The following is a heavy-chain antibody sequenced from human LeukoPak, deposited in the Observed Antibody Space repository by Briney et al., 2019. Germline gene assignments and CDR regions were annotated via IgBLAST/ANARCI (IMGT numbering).Heavy chain of an antibody. CDR1: GGSISTYY. V-gene: IGHV4-59*01. Sequence: SETLSLTCTVSGGSISTYYWSWIRQPPGKGLEWIGYIYYSGSTNYNSSLKSRVTISVDASKNQFSLKLSSVTAADTAVYYYFDYWGQGTLVTVSS. J-gene: IGHJ4*02. CDR2: IYYSGST. CDR3: FDY.